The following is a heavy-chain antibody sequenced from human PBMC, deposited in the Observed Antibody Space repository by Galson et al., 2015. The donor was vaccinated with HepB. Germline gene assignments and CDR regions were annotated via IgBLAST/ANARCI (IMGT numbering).Heavy chain of an antibody. CDR2: IYYSGST. CDR3: ARVGPSGPDSFHI. CDR1: GDSITSSSFY. D-gene: IGHD3-3*01. J-gene: IGHJ3*02. Sequence: LSLTCTVSGDSITSSSFYWGWIRQPPGKGLEWIGNIYYSGSTYYNPSLKSRVTISVATSRTQFSLKLSSVTVADTAVYYCARVGPSGPDSFHIWGQGTMVTVSS. V-gene: IGHV4-39*07.